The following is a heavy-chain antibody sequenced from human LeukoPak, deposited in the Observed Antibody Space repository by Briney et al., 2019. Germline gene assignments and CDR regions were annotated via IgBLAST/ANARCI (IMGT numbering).Heavy chain of an antibody. CDR3: ARHVGQEYYYDSSGYSCFDY. CDR1: GGSISSSSYY. Sequence: SETLSLTCTVSGGSISSSSYYWGWIRQPPGKGLEWIGSIYYSGSTYYNPSLKSRVTISVDTSKNQFSLRLSSVTAADTAVYYCARHVGQEYYYDSSGYSCFDYWGQGTLVTVSS. V-gene: IGHV4-39*01. D-gene: IGHD3-22*01. CDR2: IYYSGST. J-gene: IGHJ4*02.